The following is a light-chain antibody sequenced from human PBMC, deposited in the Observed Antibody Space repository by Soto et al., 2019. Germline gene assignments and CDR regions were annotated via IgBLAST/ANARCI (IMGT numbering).Light chain of an antibody. CDR2: AVS. CDR3: SSDTTSGTLV. J-gene: IGLJ2*01. CDR1: SGDVGAYNF. V-gene: IGLV2-14*01. Sequence: QSVLTQPASVSGSRGQTITISCTGTSGDVGAYNFVSWYQQHPGKAPRLIIFAVSSRPAEVSNRFSASKSGNTASLTISGLQAEDEADYYCSSDTTSGTLVFGGGTKVTVL.